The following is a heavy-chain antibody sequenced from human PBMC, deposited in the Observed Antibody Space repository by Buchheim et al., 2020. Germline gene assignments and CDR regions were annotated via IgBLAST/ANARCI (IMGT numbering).Heavy chain of an antibody. V-gene: IGHV3-48*04. D-gene: IGHD3-10*01. CDR2: ISSSSSTI. CDR1: GFTFNSYS. CDR3: ARVLPMVRGVIFDY. J-gene: IGHJ4*02. Sequence: EVQLVESGGGLVQPGGSLRLSCAASGFTFNSYSMNWVRQAPGKGLEWVSYISSSSSTIYYADSVKGRFTISRDNAKNSLYLQMNSLRAEDTAVYYCARVLPMVRGVIFDYWGQGTL.